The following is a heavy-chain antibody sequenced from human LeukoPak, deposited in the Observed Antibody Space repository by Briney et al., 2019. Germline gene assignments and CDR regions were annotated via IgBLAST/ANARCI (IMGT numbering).Heavy chain of an antibody. V-gene: IGHV4-4*07. Sequence: SETLSLTCAVSGGSISGYYWSWIRQPAGKGLEWIGRIYTSGSTNYNPSLKSRVTMSVDTSKNQFSLRLSSVTAADTAVYYCARGLNYYDSSGYYYPYFDYWGQGTLVTVSS. CDR1: GGSISGYY. CDR2: IYTSGST. J-gene: IGHJ4*02. CDR3: ARGLNYYDSSGYYYPYFDY. D-gene: IGHD3-22*01.